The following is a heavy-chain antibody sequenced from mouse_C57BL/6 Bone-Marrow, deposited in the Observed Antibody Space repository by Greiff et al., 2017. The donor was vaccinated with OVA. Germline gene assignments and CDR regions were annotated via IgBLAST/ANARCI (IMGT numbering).Heavy chain of an antibody. J-gene: IGHJ3*01. Sequence: EVMLVESGGGLVKPGGSLKLSCAASGFTFSDYGMHWVRQAPEKGLEWVAYISSGSSTIYYADTVKGRFTISRDNAKNTLFLQMTSLRSEDTAMYYCATTGTAWFAYWGQGTLVTVSA. CDR2: ISSGSSTI. D-gene: IGHD4-1*02. CDR3: ATTGTAWFAY. CDR1: GFTFSDYG. V-gene: IGHV5-17*01.